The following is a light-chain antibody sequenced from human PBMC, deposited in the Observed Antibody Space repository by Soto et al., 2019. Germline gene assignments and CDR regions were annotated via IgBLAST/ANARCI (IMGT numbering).Light chain of an antibody. CDR3: QQSYSRVT. Sequence: DIQMTQSPPSLSASVGDVVTITCRASQSISSYVSWYKQKPGKAPKLLIYAASRLQSGVHSRFSGSRSGTDFTLTISSLQPEEFATYYCQQSYSRVTFGQGTKVDIK. J-gene: IGKJ1*01. CDR2: AAS. CDR1: QSISSY. V-gene: IGKV1-39*01.